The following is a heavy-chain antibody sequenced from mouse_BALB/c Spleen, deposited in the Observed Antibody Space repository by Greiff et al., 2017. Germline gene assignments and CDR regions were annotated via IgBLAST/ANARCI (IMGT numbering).Heavy chain of an antibody. V-gene: IGHV1S135*01. Sequence: EVQLKQSGPELVKPGASVKVSCKASGYSFTGYNMSWVQQSHGKSLEWIGYIDPYNGGASYNQKFKGKATLTVDKSSGTALLHLNSLTSEDSAVYECARVYGKPYAMDYWGQGTSVTVSA. CDR1: GYSFTGYN. J-gene: IGHJ4*01. CDR3: ARVYGKPYAMDY. D-gene: IGHD2-1*01. CDR2: IDPYNGGA.